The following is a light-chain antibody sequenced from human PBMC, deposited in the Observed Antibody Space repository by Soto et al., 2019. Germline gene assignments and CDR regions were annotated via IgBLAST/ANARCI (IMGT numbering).Light chain of an antibody. CDR2: DAS. Sequence: EIVLTQSPATLSLSPGERATLSCRASQSISSSLAWYQQKSGQAPRLLIYDASERATGIPARFSGTGSGTDFTLTISSLEPADFAVYYCQHRYNWPLTFGGGTKVEIK. V-gene: IGKV3-11*01. CDR3: QHRYNWPLT. J-gene: IGKJ4*01. CDR1: QSISSS.